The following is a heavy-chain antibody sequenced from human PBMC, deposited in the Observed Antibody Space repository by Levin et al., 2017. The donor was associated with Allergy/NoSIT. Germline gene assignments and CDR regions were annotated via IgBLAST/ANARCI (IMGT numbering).Heavy chain of an antibody. CDR1: GDTISSYS. CDR3: ARTRPLPPDGHYGMDV. J-gene: IGHJ6*02. CDR2: IYYNGST. D-gene: IGHD4-17*01. Sequence: ASETLSLTCTVSGDTISSYSWSWIRQPPGKGLEWIGQIYYNGSTYYNPSLKSRVTISVDTSKKHFSLKLSSVTAADTAIFYCARTRPLPPDGHYGMDVWGQGTTVTVSS. V-gene: IGHV4-59*01.